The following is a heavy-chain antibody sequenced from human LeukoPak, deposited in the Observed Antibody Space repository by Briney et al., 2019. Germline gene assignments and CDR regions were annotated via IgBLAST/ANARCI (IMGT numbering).Heavy chain of an antibody. V-gene: IGHV1-18*01. J-gene: IGHJ4*02. CDR1: GYTFTSYG. D-gene: IGHD3-10*01. Sequence: ASVKVSCKASGYTFTSYGISWVRQAPGQGLEWVGWISAYNGNTNYAQKLQGRVTMTTDTSTSTAYMELRSLRSDDTAVYYCARDLRVRGSGSDEIDYWGQGTLVTVSS. CDR3: ARDLRVRGSGSDEIDY. CDR2: ISAYNGNT.